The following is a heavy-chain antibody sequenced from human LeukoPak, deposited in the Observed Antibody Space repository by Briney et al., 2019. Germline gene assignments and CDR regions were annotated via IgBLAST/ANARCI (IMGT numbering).Heavy chain of an antibody. Sequence: ASVKVSCKASGYTFTGYYMHWVRQAPGQGLEWMGWINPNSGGTNYAQKFQGRVTMTRDTSISTAYMELSRLRSDDTAEYYCARDPGTIFGAGDAFDIWGQGTMVTVSS. V-gene: IGHV1-2*02. CDR3: ARDPGTIFGAGDAFDI. J-gene: IGHJ3*02. CDR1: GYTFTGYY. D-gene: IGHD3-3*01. CDR2: INPNSGGT.